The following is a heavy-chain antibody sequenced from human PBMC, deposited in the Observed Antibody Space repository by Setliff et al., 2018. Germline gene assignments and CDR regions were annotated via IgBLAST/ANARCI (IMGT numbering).Heavy chain of an antibody. CDR1: GFSFSNYW. D-gene: IGHD6-13*01. J-gene: IGHJ4*02. CDR2: INSDGSST. CDR3: VKDVVGYSSTWPKRDYFDY. V-gene: IGHV3-74*01. Sequence: PGGSLRLSCAASGFSFSNYWMHWVRQAPGKGLVWVSRINSDGSSTNYADSVKGQFTVSRDNAKNTLYLQMNSLRAEDTAVYYCVKDVVGYSSTWPKRDYFDYWGQGTLVTVSS.